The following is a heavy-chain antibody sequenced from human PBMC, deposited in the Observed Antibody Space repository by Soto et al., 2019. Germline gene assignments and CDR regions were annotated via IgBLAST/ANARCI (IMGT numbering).Heavy chain of an antibody. CDR2: IWYDGSNK. J-gene: IGHJ4*02. V-gene: IGHV3-33*01. CDR3: ARGTTYSSSWHYFDY. Sequence: GGSLRLSCAASGFTFSSYGMHWVRQAPGKGLEWVAVIWYDGSNKYYADSVKGRFTISRDNSKNTLYLQMNSLRAEDTAVYYCARGTTYSSSWHYFDYWGQGTLVTVSS. D-gene: IGHD6-13*01. CDR1: GFTFSSYG.